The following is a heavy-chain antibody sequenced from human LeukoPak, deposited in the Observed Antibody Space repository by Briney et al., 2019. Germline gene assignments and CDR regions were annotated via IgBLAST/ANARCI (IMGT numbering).Heavy chain of an antibody. Sequence: SQTLSLTCTVSGGSISSGDYYWGWIRQPPGKGLEWIGSIYYSGSTYYNPSLKSRVTISVDTSKNQFSLKLSSVTAADTAVYYCARGVLIAVYDYWGQGTLVTVSS. D-gene: IGHD6-19*01. J-gene: IGHJ4*02. CDR3: ARGVLIAVYDY. V-gene: IGHV4-39*01. CDR1: GGSISSGDYY. CDR2: IYYSGST.